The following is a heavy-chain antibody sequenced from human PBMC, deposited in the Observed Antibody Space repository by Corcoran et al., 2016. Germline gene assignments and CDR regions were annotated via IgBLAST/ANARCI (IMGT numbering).Heavy chain of an antibody. J-gene: IGHJ6*02. CDR2: INPNSGGT. Sequence: QVQLVQSGAEVKKPGASVKVSCKASGYTFTGYYMHWVRQAPGQGLEWMGWINPNSGGTNYAQKFQGRVTMTRDTSISTAYMELSRLRSDATAVYYCAGGTATVTPPNLFPMDVWGQGTTVTVSS. CDR1: GYTFTGYY. V-gene: IGHV1-2*02. CDR3: AGGTATVTPPNLFPMDV. D-gene: IGHD4-17*01.